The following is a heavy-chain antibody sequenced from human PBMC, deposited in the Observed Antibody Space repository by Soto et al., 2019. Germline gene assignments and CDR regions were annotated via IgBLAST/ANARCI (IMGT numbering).Heavy chain of an antibody. CDR1: GFSLTSDGVG. D-gene: IGHD2-15*01. Sequence: QITLRESGPSLVKPTETLTLTCTFSGFSLTSDGVGVGWIRQPPGKAPEWLALIFWDDDKRYSSSLKNRLTSTPDTSKSHVVLIMTDMDPVDSGTYYCVHSRRRSRCSGGNCYHFDYWGQGTLVTVSS. CDR2: IFWDDDK. V-gene: IGHV2-5*02. J-gene: IGHJ4*02. CDR3: VHSRRRSRCSGGNCYHFDY.